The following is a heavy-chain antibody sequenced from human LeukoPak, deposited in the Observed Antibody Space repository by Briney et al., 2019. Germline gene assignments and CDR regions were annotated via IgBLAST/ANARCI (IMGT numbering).Heavy chain of an antibody. D-gene: IGHD3-16*01. J-gene: IGHJ6*02. CDR3: ARFGVYYDMGV. CDR1: GGSISGYY. CDR2: IHYSGKA. Sequence: SETLSLTCTVSGGSISGYYWTWIQQPPGKGLEWIGQIHYSGKADYNPSLRSRITISVDTSKDQMSLKLSSVTAADTAVYYCARFGVYYDMGVWGQGTTVTVS. V-gene: IGHV4-59*01.